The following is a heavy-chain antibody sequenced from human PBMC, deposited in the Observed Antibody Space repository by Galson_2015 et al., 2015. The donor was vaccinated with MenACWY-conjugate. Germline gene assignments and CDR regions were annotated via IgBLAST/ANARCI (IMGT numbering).Heavy chain of an antibody. V-gene: IGHV3-64*01. CDR1: GFTFSNCA. J-gene: IGHJ4*02. CDR2: ISTNGDTA. Sequence: SLRLSCAASGFTFSNCAMHWVRQAPGKGLEYVSTISTNGDTAYYAKSVKGRFIASRDNSKNTVDLQMGDVRAEDMGLYFCALSTGSDGYIEFDKWGQGALVTASS. D-gene: IGHD2-15*01. CDR3: ALSTGSDGYIEFDK.